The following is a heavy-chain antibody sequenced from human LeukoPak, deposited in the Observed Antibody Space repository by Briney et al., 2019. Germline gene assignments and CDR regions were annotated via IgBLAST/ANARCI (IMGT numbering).Heavy chain of an antibody. Sequence: ASVKVSCKASGYTFTSDDINWVRQAPGQGLEWMGWMNPNSGNTGYAQKFQGRVTITRNTSISTAYMELSSLRSEDTAVYYCARGLKYYDFWSGYYWFDYWGQGTLVTVSS. V-gene: IGHV1-8*03. D-gene: IGHD3-3*01. J-gene: IGHJ4*02. CDR3: ARGLKYYDFWSGYYWFDY. CDR1: GYTFTSDD. CDR2: MNPNSGNT.